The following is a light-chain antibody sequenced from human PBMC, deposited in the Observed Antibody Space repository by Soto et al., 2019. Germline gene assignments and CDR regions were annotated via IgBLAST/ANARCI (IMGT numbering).Light chain of an antibody. Sequence: EIVLTQSPGTLSLSPGERATLSCRSSQSVSSSYLAWYQQKPGRAPRLLIHDISRRTTGIPDRFSGSGCGTDFTLTISRVEPEVFAVYYWQQYGNSPWAFGQGTKVEIK. CDR2: DIS. V-gene: IGKV3-20*01. J-gene: IGKJ1*01. CDR1: QSVSSSY. CDR3: QQYGNSPWA.